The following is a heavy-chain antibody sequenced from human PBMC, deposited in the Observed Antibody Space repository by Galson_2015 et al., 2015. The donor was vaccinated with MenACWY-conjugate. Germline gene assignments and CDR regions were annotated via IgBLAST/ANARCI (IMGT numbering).Heavy chain of an antibody. CDR3: AKQRATRFGENDY. V-gene: IGHV3-23*01. J-gene: IGHJ4*02. CDR2: ITDSGDGT. Sequence: SLRLSCAASGFTFSDYAMTWARQAPGKGLQWVSAITDSGDGTYYADFAKGRFTISRDNSKSTLYLQMNTLRAEDTAVYYCAKQRATRFGENDYWGQGTLVTVSS. D-gene: IGHD3-10*01. CDR1: GFTFSDYA.